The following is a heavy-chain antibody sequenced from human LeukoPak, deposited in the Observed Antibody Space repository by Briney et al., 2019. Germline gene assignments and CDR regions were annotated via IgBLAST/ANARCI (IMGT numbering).Heavy chain of an antibody. CDR2: IYTAGTT. Sequence: GGSLRLSCAGSGFSVSSNFMSWVRQAPGKGLEWVSVIYTAGTTYYADSVKGRFTISRDNSKNTLYLQMNSLRAEDTAVYYCARGPRDPARLDYWGQGTLVTVSS. CDR3: ARGPRDPARLDY. V-gene: IGHV3-53*01. J-gene: IGHJ4*02. D-gene: IGHD6-25*01. CDR1: GFSVSSNF.